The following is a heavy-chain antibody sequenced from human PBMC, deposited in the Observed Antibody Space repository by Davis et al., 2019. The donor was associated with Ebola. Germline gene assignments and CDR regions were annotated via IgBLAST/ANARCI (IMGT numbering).Heavy chain of an antibody. CDR1: GYSFTTYW. Sequence: KISCKGSGYSFTTYWIGWVRQMPGKGLEWMGIIYSGDSDTRYRPSFEGQVTISVDRSISTAYLQWNSLKASDTAMYYCARRGVDLRISFGYWGQGTLVTVSS. J-gene: IGHJ4*02. D-gene: IGHD2-21*01. CDR3: ARRGVDLRISFGY. CDR2: IYSGDSDT. V-gene: IGHV5-51*01.